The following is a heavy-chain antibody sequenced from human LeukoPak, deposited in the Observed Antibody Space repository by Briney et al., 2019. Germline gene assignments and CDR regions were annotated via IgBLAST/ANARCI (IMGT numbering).Heavy chain of an antibody. J-gene: IGHJ4*02. Sequence: SVKVSCKASGDTFSSYAISWVRQAPGQGLEWMGGIIPIFGTANYAQKFQGRVTITADESTSTAYMELSSLRSEDTAVYYCARGHRGYSYGYHYWGQGTLVTVSS. CDR2: IIPIFGTA. CDR3: ARGHRGYSYGYHY. CDR1: GDTFSSYA. D-gene: IGHD5-18*01. V-gene: IGHV1-69*01.